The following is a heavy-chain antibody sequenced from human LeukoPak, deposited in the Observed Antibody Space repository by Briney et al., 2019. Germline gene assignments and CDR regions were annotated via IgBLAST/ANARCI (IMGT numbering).Heavy chain of an antibody. D-gene: IGHD1-20*01. CDR2: ISSSGSTI. CDR3: ARAASKGITGTAPVGS. J-gene: IGHJ4*02. CDR1: GFTFSDYY. V-gene: IGHV3-11*04. Sequence: GGSLRLSCAASGFTFSDYYMSWIRQAPGKGLEWVSYISSSGSTIYHADSVKGRFTISRDNAKNSLYLQMNSLRAEATAVYYCARAASKGITGTAPVGSWGQGTLVTVSS.